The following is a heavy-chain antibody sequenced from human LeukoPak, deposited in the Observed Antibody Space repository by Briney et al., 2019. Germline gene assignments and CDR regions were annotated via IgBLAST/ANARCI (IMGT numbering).Heavy chain of an antibody. D-gene: IGHD2-21*02. J-gene: IGHJ6*02. CDR2: ISAYNGNT. V-gene: IGHV1-18*01. CDR1: GYTFTSYG. Sequence: ASVKVSCKASGYTFTSYGISWVRQAPGQGREWMGWISAYNGNTNYAQKLQGRVTMTTDTSTSTAYMELRSLRSDDTAVYYCARVALIVVVTAPSGMDVWGQGTTVTVSS. CDR3: ARVALIVVVTAPSGMDV.